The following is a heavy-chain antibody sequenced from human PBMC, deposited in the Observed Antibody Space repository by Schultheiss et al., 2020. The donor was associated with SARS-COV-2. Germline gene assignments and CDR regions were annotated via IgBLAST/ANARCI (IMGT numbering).Heavy chain of an antibody. D-gene: IGHD4-11*01. J-gene: IGHJ4*02. V-gene: IGHV3-9*01. CDR1: GFTFDDYA. CDR2: ISWNSGSI. Sequence: GGSLRLSCAASGFTFDDYAMHWVRQAPGKGLEWVSGISWNSGSIGYADSVKGRITISRDNLKNTVYLQMNSLRAEDTAVYYCAKGHDYSINPFGYWGQGTLVTVSS. CDR3: AKGHDYSINPFGY.